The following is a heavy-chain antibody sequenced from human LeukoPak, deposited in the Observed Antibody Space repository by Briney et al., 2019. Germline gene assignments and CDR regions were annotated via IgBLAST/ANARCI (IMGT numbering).Heavy chain of an antibody. Sequence: SETLSLTCTVSGGSISSSSYYWGWTCQPPGKGLEWIGSIYYSGSTPYNPSLKSRVTISVDTSKNQFSLKLSSVTAADTAVYYCARYLYDSSGYYYATDDAFDIWGQGTMVTVSS. V-gene: IGHV4-39*07. D-gene: IGHD3-22*01. CDR3: ARYLYDSSGYYYATDDAFDI. CDR1: GGSISSSSYY. CDR2: IYYSGST. J-gene: IGHJ3*02.